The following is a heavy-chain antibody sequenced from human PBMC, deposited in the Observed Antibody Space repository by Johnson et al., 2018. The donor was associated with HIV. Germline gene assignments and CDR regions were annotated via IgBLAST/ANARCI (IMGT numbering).Heavy chain of an antibody. V-gene: IGHV3-30*04. J-gene: IGHJ3*02. CDR2: ISYDGSNK. Sequence: HVQLVESGGGVVQPGRSLRLSCAASGFTFSSYAMHWVRQAPGKGLEWVAVISYDGSNKYYADSVKGRFTISRDNSKNTLYLQMNSLRAEDTAVYYCARDRRITIFGSGRAVQSNDAFDIWGQGTMVTVSS. CDR1: GFTFSSYA. CDR3: ARDRRITIFGSGRAVQSNDAFDI. D-gene: IGHD3-3*01.